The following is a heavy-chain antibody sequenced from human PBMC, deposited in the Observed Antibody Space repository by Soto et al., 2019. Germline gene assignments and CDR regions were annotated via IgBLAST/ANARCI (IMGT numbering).Heavy chain of an antibody. D-gene: IGHD2-21*02. J-gene: IGHJ4*02. CDR1: GGSISSYY. CDR2: IYYSGST. CDR3: ARMTFDDYFDY. V-gene: IGHV4-59*01. Sequence: ETLSLTCTVSGGSISSYYWSWIRQPPGKGLEWIGYIYYSGSTNYNPSLKSRVTISVDTSKNQFSLKLSPVTAADTAVYYCARMTFDDYFDYWGQGTLVTVSS.